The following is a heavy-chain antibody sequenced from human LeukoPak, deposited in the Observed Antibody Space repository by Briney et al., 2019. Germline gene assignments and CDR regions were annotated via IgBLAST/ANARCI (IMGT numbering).Heavy chain of an antibody. J-gene: IGHJ3*02. Sequence: GGSLRLSCAASGFTFSTSWMTWVRQAPGKGLEWVANIKQDGSEKYYVDSVKGRFAVSRDNAKNSLYLQMNSLRAEDTAVYYCARDQDSSGWYGPDGFDIWGQGTMVTVSS. V-gene: IGHV3-7*01. D-gene: IGHD6-19*01. CDR2: IKQDGSEK. CDR1: GFTFSTSW. CDR3: ARDQDSSGWYGPDGFDI.